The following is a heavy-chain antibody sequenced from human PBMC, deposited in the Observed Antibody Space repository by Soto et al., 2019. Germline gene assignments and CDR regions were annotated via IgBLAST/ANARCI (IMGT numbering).Heavy chain of an antibody. CDR2: ISAAGGSA. V-gene: IGHV3-23*01. D-gene: IGHD2-2*01. Sequence: EGSLRLSCAASGFTFSSYGMSWVRQAPGKGLEWVSSISAAGGSAYYADPVKGRFTISRDNSKNTLYLQMNSLRAEDTAVYYCANPPPYCSSNTCYFPFDSWGQGTLVTVSS. CDR1: GFTFSSYG. CDR3: ANPPPYCSSNTCYFPFDS. J-gene: IGHJ5*01.